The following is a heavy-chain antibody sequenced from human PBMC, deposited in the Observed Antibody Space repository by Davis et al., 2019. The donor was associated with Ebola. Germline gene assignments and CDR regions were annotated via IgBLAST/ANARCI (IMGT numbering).Heavy chain of an antibody. V-gene: IGHV3-13*01. J-gene: IGHJ6*02. CDR3: ARAIFGGVSMDF. CDR2: IGTAGDT. D-gene: IGHD3-3*01. CDR1: GFIFRIYD. Sequence: GESLKISCAASGFIFRIYDMHWVRQVSGKGLEWVSSIGTAGDTYYPGSVKGRFTISRENVKNSLYLQMNSLRAGDTAVYYCARAIFGGVSMDFWGQGTTVTVSS.